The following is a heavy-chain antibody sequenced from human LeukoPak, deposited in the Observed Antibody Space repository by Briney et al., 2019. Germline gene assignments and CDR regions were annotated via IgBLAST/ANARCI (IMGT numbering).Heavy chain of an antibody. CDR3: ARAGGYGLIDY. V-gene: IGHV4-39*07. J-gene: IGHJ4*02. D-gene: IGHD5-18*01. CDR1: GASMSNYY. Sequence: SETLSLTCTVSGASMSNYYWVWIRQPPGKGLEWIGSIYHSGTTYSGSTYYNPPLKSRVTISLDTSKNQFSLKVGSMTAADTAVYYCARAGGYGLIDYWGQGTMVTVSS. CDR2: IYHSGTTYSGST.